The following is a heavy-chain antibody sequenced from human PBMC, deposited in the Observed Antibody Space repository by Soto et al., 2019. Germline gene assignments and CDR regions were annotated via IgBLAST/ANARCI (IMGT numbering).Heavy chain of an antibody. CDR2: IYYSGST. Sequence: QVQLQESGPGLVKPSETLSLTCTVSGGSVSSGSYYWSWIRQPPGKGLEWIGYIYYSGSTNYNPSLKSRVTISVDTSKNQFSLKLSSVTAADTAVYYCARGSYGDYVGGAFDICGQGTMVTVSS. D-gene: IGHD4-17*01. V-gene: IGHV4-61*01. CDR1: GGSVSSGSYY. CDR3: ARGSYGDYVGGAFDI. J-gene: IGHJ3*02.